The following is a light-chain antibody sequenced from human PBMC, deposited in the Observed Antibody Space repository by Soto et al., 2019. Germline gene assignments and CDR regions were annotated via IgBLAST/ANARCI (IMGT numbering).Light chain of an antibody. V-gene: IGKV1D-13*01. J-gene: IGKJ1*01. CDR2: DAS. CDR1: QGISTY. Sequence: MQVAQSPCLLSSAVGYRITITCRSSQGISTYLGWYQQKPGKAPKLLIYDASNLDSGVPSRFSGSGSGTAYYLTMSNLHPDECATHFCLPSENYWPLGQGTKVDIK. CDR3: LPSENYWP.